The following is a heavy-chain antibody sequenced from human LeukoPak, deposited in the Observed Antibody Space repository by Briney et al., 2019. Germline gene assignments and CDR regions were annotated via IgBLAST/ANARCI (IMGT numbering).Heavy chain of an antibody. CDR2: IWYDGTNK. V-gene: IGHV3-33*01. D-gene: IGHD2-8*01. CDR1: GFTFSSNG. J-gene: IGHJ6*02. CDR3: ARGPYCAKGVCNNYYNMDV. Sequence: GGSLRLSCAASGFTFSSNGMHWVRQAPGKGLEWVAFIWYDGTNKYYADSVEGRFTISRDNSKNTLYLQMNSLRAEDTAVYNCARGPYCAKGVCNNYYNMDVWGQGTTVTVSS.